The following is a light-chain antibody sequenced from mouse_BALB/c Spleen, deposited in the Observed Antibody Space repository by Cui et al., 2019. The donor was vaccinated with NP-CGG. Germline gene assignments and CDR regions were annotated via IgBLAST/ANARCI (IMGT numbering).Light chain of an antibody. Sequence: QAVVTQESALTTSPGETVTLTCRSSTGAVTTSNYANWVQGKPDHLFTGLIGGTNNRAPGVPARFSGSLIGDKAALTIKGAQTEDEAIYFCALWYSNHWVFGGGTKLTVL. J-gene: IGLJ1*01. V-gene: IGLV1*01. CDR2: GTN. CDR3: ALWYSNHWV. CDR1: TGAVTTSNY.